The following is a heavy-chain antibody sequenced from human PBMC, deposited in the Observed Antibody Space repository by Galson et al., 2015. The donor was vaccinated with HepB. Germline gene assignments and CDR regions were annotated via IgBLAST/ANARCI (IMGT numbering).Heavy chain of an antibody. V-gene: IGHV4-34*01. CDR2: INHSGST. CDR3: ARGIGPLGIWGSYRYFGAFDI. D-gene: IGHD3-16*02. J-gene: IGHJ3*02. Sequence: LEWIGEINHSGSTNYNPSLKSRVTISVDTSKNQFSLKLSSVTAADTAVYYCARGIGPLGIWGSYRYFGAFDIWGQGTMVTVSS.